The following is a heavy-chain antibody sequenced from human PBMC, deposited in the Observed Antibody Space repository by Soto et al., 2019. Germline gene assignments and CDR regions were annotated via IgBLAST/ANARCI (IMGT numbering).Heavy chain of an antibody. D-gene: IGHD5-12*01. Sequence: QVQLVQSGAEVKKPGSSVKVSCKASGGTFNSYVFNWVRQAPGQGLEWMGGIISIFGTPNYGQKFQGRVTNTAEESTSTGFMEVGSPTSEDTAIYYCARDLGSGYDPGDYWGQGTLVTVSS. CDR1: GGTFNSYV. CDR2: IISIFGTP. CDR3: ARDLGSGYDPGDY. V-gene: IGHV1-69*12. J-gene: IGHJ4*02.